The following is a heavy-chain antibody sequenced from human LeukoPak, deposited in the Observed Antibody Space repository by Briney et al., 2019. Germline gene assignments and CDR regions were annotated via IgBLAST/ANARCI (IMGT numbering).Heavy chain of an antibody. CDR1: GFTFSSYG. CDR2: IRYDGSNK. Sequence: GGSLRLSCAASGFTFSSYGMHWVRQAPGKGLEWVAFIRYDGSNKYYADSVKGRFTISRDNSKNTLYLQMNSLRAEDTAVYFCARDRSSGYVDQPSYYMDVWGKGTTVTISS. CDR3: ARDRSSGYVDQPSYYMDV. V-gene: IGHV3-30*02. J-gene: IGHJ6*03. D-gene: IGHD5-12*01.